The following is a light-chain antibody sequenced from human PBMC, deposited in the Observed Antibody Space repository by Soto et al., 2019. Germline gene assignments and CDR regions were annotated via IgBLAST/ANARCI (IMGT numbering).Light chain of an antibody. CDR1: QGIGND. V-gene: IGKV1-17*01. J-gene: IGKJ1*01. CDR3: LQQNSYPRT. CDR2: AAS. Sequence: DIQMTQSPSSLSASVGDRVTITCLASQGIGNDLGWYQQRPGKAPNRLIYAASTLQSGVPSRFSGSGSGTEFTLTIRSLQPEDFTTYYCLQQNSYPRTFGQGTQVEIK.